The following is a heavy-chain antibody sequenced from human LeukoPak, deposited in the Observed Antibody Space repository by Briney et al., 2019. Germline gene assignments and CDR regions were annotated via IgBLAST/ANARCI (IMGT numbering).Heavy chain of an antibody. CDR2: IRYDGSNK. D-gene: IGHD3-22*01. J-gene: IGHJ4*02. CDR3: AKAGSQLWGYDSNGYFPYY. V-gene: IGHV3-30*02. CDR1: GFSFYNLA. Sequence: GGSLRLSCAPSGFSFYNLAFHWVRQAPGKGLEGVAFIRYDGSNKKYADSVKGRFTISRDNSKNTLYLRMNSLRAEDTAVYYCAKAGSQLWGYDSNGYFPYYWGQGTLVTVSS.